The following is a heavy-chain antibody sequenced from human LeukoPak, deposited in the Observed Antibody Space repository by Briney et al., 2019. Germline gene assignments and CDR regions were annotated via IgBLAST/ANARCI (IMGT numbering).Heavy chain of an antibody. CDR1: YTFPXXX. CDR3: AKVGLGNTAIHI. Sequence: YTFPXXXXXWXRXXXXQXXXXIGWMNFNLGITVYPKKLQGRVTMTRNTDISTVYMELSSLKSEDTAIYYCAKVGLGNTAIHIWGQGTMVTVSS. V-gene: IGHV1-8*01. J-gene: IGHJ3*02. CDR2: MNFNLGIT. D-gene: IGHD3/OR15-3a*01.